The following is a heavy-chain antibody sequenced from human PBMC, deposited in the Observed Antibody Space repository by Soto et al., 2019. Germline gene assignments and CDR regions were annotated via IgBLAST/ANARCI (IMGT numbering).Heavy chain of an antibody. D-gene: IGHD2-15*01. CDR1: GDSINSGGYY. V-gene: IGHV4-31*03. Sequence: PSETLSLTCTVSGDSINSGGYYWSWIRQHPGKGLEWIGYIYYSGTTYYSPPLESRTTISLDASKNQFSLKLSSVTAADTALYYCARVKGQGYPYCFDYWGQGTLVTVSS. CDR3: ARVKGQGYPYCFDY. CDR2: IYYSGTT. J-gene: IGHJ4*02.